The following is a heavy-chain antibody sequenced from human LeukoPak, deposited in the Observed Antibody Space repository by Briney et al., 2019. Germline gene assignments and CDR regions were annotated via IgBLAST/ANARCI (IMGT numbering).Heavy chain of an antibody. D-gene: IGHD3/OR15-3a*01. J-gene: IGHJ4*02. Sequence: SETLSLTCTVSGVSISSSNSYWGWIRQPPGKGLEWIGSIYYSGNTYYNASLKSQVSISIDTFKNQFSLKLTSVTAADTAVYYCARQTGSGLFILPGGQGTLVTVSS. V-gene: IGHV4-39*01. CDR1: GVSISSSNSY. CDR3: ARQTGSGLFILP. CDR2: IYYSGNT.